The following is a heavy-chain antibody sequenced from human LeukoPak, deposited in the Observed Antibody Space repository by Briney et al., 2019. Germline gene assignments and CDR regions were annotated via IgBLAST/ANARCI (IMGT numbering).Heavy chain of an antibody. CDR2: IRSKAYGGTT. CDR1: GFTFSTYA. J-gene: IGHJ6*02. V-gene: IGHV3-49*03. CDR3: TRPMTGSSGWYQVYYYGMDV. Sequence: GGSLRLSCGASGFTFSTYAMSWFRQAPGKGLEWVGFIRSKAYGGTTEYAASVKGRFTISRDDSKSIAYLQMNSLKTEDTAVYYCTRPMTGSSGWYQVYYYGMDVWGQGTTVTVSS. D-gene: IGHD6-19*01.